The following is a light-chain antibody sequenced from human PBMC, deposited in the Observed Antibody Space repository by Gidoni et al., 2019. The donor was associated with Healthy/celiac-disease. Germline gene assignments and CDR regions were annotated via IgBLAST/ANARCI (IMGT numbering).Light chain of an antibody. Sequence: DIQITQSPSTLSASVGDRVTITCRASQSISSWFAWYQQKPGKAPKLLFYKASILESGVPSRFSGSGSGTEFTLTISSLQPDDFATYYCQQYNSYSKTFGQGTKVEIK. CDR2: KAS. CDR1: QSISSW. J-gene: IGKJ1*01. CDR3: QQYNSYSKT. V-gene: IGKV1-5*03.